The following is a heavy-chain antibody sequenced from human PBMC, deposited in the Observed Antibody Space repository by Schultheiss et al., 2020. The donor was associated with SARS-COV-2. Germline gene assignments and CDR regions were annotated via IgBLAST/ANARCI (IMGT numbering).Heavy chain of an antibody. D-gene: IGHD2-2*01. CDR1: GFTFSDYY. CDR2: ISGSGGST. CDR3: AKDTERTSFDY. J-gene: IGHJ4*02. V-gene: IGHV3-23*01. Sequence: GESLKISCAASGFTFSDYYMSWIRQAPGKGLEWVSAISGSGGSTYYADSVKGRFTISRDNSKNTLYLQMNSLRAEDTAVYYCAKDTERTSFDYWGQGTLVTVSS.